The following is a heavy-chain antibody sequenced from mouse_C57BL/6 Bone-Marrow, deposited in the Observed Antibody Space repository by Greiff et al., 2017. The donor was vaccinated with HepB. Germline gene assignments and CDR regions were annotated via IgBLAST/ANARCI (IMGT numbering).Heavy chain of an antibody. V-gene: IGHV1-54*01. CDR2: INPGSGGT. Sequence: VQLQQSGAELVRPGTSVKVSCKASGYAFTNYLIEWVKQRPGQGLEWIGVINPGSGGTNYNEKFKGKATLTADKSSSTAYMQLSSLTSEDSAVYFCARKGNYSNYGGYWGQGTTLTVSS. D-gene: IGHD2-5*01. CDR1: GYAFTNYL. J-gene: IGHJ2*01. CDR3: ARKGNYSNYGGY.